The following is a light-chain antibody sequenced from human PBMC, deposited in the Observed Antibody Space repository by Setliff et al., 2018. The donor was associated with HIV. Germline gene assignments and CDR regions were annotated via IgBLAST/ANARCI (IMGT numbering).Light chain of an antibody. CDR3: SSYTSRRTPV. Sequence: QSALTQPASVSGSPGQSITISCAGISSDVGGYTYASWYQQHPGKAPKLMIYDVSNRPSGVSIRFSGSKSGNTASLTISGLQAEDEADYYCSSYTSRRTPVFGTGTKGTVL. V-gene: IGLV2-14*03. CDR2: DVS. J-gene: IGLJ1*01. CDR1: SSDVGGYTY.